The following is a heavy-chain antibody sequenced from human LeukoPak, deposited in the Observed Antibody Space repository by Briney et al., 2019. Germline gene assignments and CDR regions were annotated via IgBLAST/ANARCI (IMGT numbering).Heavy chain of an antibody. D-gene: IGHD6-13*01. CDR2: IIPIFGTA. CDR3: ATERWYSSSSVDY. Sequence: GASVKVSCKASGGTFSSYAISWVRQAPGQGLEWMGGIIPIFGTANYAQKFQGRVTITTDESTSTAYTELSSLRSEDTAVYYCATERWYSSSSVDYWGQGTLVTVSS. J-gene: IGHJ4*02. CDR1: GGTFSSYA. V-gene: IGHV1-69*05.